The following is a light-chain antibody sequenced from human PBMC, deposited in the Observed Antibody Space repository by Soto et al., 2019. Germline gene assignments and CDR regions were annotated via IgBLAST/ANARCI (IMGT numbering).Light chain of an antibody. CDR1: QGLSSD. CDR2: DAS. V-gene: IGKV1-27*01. Sequence: DIQMTQSPSSXSASVGDRVTITCRASQGLSSDLAWYQQKPGKVPKLLIYDASTLQSGVPSRFSGSGSGTDFTLTISCLQHEDVATYYCQQSYSSPPTFGQGTKADIK. J-gene: IGKJ1*01. CDR3: QQSYSSPPT.